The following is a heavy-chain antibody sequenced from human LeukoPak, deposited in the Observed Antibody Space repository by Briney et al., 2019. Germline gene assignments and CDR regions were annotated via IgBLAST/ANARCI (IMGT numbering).Heavy chain of an antibody. V-gene: IGHV1-18*01. CDR1: GYTFTSYG. CDR2: ISAYNGNT. Sequence: WASVKVSCKASGYTFTSYGISWMRQAPGQGLEWMGWISAYNGNTNYAQKLQGRVTMTTDTSTSTAYMELRSLRSDDTAVYYCARGPNYSSSLNFDYWGQGTLVTVSS. D-gene: IGHD6-13*01. J-gene: IGHJ4*02. CDR3: ARGPNYSSSLNFDY.